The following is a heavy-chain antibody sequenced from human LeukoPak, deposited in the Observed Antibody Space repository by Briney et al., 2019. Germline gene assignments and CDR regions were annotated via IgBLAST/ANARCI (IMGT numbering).Heavy chain of an antibody. CDR1: GYTFTSYY. CDR2: INPSGGST. J-gene: IGHJ5*02. CDR3: ARVAARPYNWFDP. D-gene: IGHD6-6*01. Sequence: ASVKVSCKASGYTFTSYYMHWVRQAPGQGLEWMGIINPSGGSTSYAQKLQGRVTMTTDTSTSTAYMELRSLRSDDTAVYYCARVAARPYNWFDPWGQGTLVTISS. V-gene: IGHV1-46*01.